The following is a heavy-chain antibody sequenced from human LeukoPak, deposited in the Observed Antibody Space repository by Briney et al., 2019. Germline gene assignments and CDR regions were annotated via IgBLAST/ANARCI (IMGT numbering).Heavy chain of an antibody. V-gene: IGHV3-74*01. CDR2: INSDGSST. CDR1: GFTFSSYW. D-gene: IGHD3-3*01. Sequence: LPGGSLRLSCAASGFTFSSYWMHWVRQAPGKGLVWVSRINSDGSSTSYADSVKGRFTISRDNAKNTLYLQMNCLRAEDTAVYYCARRNLSPLYYDFWSGYYPMAYYYMDVWGKGTTVTVSS. CDR3: ARRNLSPLYYDFWSGYYPMAYYYMDV. J-gene: IGHJ6*03.